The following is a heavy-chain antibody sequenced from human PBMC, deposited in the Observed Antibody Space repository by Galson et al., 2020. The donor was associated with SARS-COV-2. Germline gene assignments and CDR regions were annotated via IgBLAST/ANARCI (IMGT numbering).Heavy chain of an antibody. Sequence: GESLKISCAASGFTFSNYYMSWIRQAPGKGLEWVSYIRKNGGSIYYADSVKGRFTISRDNAQSSLYLQMNSLRAEDTAVYYCARGHYGMDVWGQGTTVTVSS. CDR3: ARGHYGMDV. CDR2: IRKNGGSI. J-gene: IGHJ6*02. V-gene: IGHV3-11*01. CDR1: GFTFSNYY.